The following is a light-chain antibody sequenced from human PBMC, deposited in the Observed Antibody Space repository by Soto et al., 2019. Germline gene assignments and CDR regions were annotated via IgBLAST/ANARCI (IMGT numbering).Light chain of an antibody. J-gene: IGKJ1*01. Sequence: EIVLTQSPATLSLSPGERATLSCGASQILTRNYLAWYQQKPGLAPRLVIYDASSRATGIPDRFSGSGSGTEFTLTISRLEPEDFAVYYCQQYLSSPETFGQGTKVEVK. CDR2: DAS. CDR3: QQYLSSPET. V-gene: IGKV3D-20*01. CDR1: QILTRNY.